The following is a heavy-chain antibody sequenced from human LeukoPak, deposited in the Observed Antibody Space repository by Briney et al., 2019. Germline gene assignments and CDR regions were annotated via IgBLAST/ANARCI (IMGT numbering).Heavy chain of an antibody. D-gene: IGHD3-22*01. Sequence: SETLSLTCTVSGGSISSYYWSWIRQPPGKGLEWIGYIYYSGSTNYNPSLKSRVTISVDTSKNQFSLKLSSVTAADTAVYYCARPRRYDSSGYYPPMLFDIWGQGTMVTVSS. CDR2: IYYSGST. CDR3: ARPRRYDSSGYYPPMLFDI. V-gene: IGHV4-59*08. J-gene: IGHJ3*02. CDR1: GGSISSYY.